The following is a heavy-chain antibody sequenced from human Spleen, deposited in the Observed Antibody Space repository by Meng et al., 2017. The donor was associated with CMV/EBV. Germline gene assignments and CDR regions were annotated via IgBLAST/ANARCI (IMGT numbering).Heavy chain of an antibody. Sequence: VDGGSFSGYYWSWIRQHPGKGLEWIGEIKNRGRSNNKPSLKRRVTISVDTFKNQFSLKLSSVTAADTAVYYCASGKYSSSSVWFDPWGQGTLVTVSS. CDR3: ASGKYSSSSVWFDP. V-gene: IGHV4-34*01. J-gene: IGHJ5*02. D-gene: IGHD6-6*01. CDR2: IKNRGRS. CDR1: GGSFSGYY.